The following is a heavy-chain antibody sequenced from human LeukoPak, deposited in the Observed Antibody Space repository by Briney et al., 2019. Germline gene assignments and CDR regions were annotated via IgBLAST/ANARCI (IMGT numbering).Heavy chain of an antibody. J-gene: IGHJ6*03. CDR1: EFSVGSNY. Sequence: PGGSLRLSCAASEFSVGSNYMTWVRQAPGKGLEWVANIKQDRSEKYYVDSVKGRFTISRDNAKNSLYLQMNSLRAEDTAVYYCASKRLVPYYYYMDVWGKGTTVTVSS. CDR2: IKQDRSEK. D-gene: IGHD6-19*01. CDR3: ASKRLVPYYYYMDV. V-gene: IGHV3-7*01.